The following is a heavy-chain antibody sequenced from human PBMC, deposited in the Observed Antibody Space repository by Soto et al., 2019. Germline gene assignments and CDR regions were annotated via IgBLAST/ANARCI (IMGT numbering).Heavy chain of an antibody. J-gene: IGHJ6*02. V-gene: IGHV4-30-2*01. CDR2: IYHSGST. CDR1: GGSISSGGYS. CDR3: ASHGITGTWVYYYGMDV. Sequence: SETLSLTCAVSGGSISSGGYSWSWIRQPPGKGLEWIGYIYHSGSTYYNPSLKSRVTISVDRSKNQFSLKLSSVTAADTAVYYCASHGITGTWVYYYGMDVWGQGTTVTVSS. D-gene: IGHD1-7*01.